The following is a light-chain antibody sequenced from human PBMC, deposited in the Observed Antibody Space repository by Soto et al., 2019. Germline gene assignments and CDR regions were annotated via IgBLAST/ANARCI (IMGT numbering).Light chain of an antibody. CDR3: QQYHNWPPLT. CDR1: QSVGIK. J-gene: IGKJ5*01. CDR2: GAS. Sequence: EIVMTQSPATLSVSTGERATRSCRASQSVGIKLAWYQQKPGQAPRILIHGASTRASGISARFSGSGSGTEFTRTITNLQSEEFAIYYCQQYHNWPPLTFGQGTRLDIK. V-gene: IGKV3-15*01.